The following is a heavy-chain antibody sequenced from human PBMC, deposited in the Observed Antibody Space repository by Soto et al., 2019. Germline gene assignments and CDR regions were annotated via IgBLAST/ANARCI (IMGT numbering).Heavy chain of an antibody. CDR1: GCSFTSYW. V-gene: IGHV5-51*01. CDR3: SRPPPRRQDGSGFVLDV. Sequence: PGESLKISCKGSGCSFTSYWIGWVRQMPGKGLEWVGIIYPGDSDTRYSPSFQGQVTISADKSISTAYLQWSSLKASDTAMYYCSRPPPRRQDGSGFVLDVRGRGTSDTGSS. D-gene: IGHD3-10*01. CDR2: IYPGDSDT. J-gene: IGHJ6*02.